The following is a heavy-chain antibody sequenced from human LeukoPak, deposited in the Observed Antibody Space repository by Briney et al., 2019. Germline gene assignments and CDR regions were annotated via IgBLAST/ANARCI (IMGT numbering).Heavy chain of an antibody. D-gene: IGHD3-16*01. CDR1: GYTFTSYY. CDR2: INPSGGST. CDR3: ARDFWGYFDY. V-gene: IGHV1-46*01. J-gene: IGHJ4*02. Sequence: PGASVKVSCKASGYTFTSYYIHWVRQAPGQGLEWMGLINPSGGSTSYAQKFQGRVTMTRDTSTSTVYMELSSLRSEDTAVYYCARDFWGYFDYWGQGTLVTVSS.